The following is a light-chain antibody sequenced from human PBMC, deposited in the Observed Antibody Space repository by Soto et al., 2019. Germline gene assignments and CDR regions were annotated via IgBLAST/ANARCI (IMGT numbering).Light chain of an antibody. CDR3: SSYVGSNNSPYV. V-gene: IGLV2-8*01. CDR2: EVD. J-gene: IGLJ1*01. CDR1: SSDVGGYNY. Sequence: QSALTQPPSASGSPGQSVTISCTGTSSDVGGYNYVSWYQHHPGKAPKLIIYEVDERPSGVPDRFSGSKSGNTASLTVSGLQAEDEADYYCSSYVGSNNSPYVFGTGTKVTVL.